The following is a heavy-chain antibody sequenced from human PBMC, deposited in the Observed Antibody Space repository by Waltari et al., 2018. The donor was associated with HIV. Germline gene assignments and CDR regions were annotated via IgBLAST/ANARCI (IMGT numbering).Heavy chain of an antibody. J-gene: IGHJ6*02. CDR3: VRDRQQLAPNYYYYGMDV. D-gene: IGHD6-13*01. V-gene: IGHV4-61*08. Sequence: QVRLQQSGPGLVKPSETLSLTCTVSGGSVSSGDYYWSWIRQPPGKGLEWSGFIFYIGNTKYNPSLKSRITISIDTSKNQFSLQLSAVTAADTAVYYCVRDRQQLAPNYYYYGMDVWGQGTTVTVSS. CDR1: GGSVSSGDYY. CDR2: IFYIGNT.